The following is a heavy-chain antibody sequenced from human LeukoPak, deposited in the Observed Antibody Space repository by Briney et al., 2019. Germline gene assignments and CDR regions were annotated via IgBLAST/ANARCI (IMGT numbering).Heavy chain of an antibody. CDR2: ISYDGSNK. D-gene: IGHD5-24*01. V-gene: IGHV3-30*18. CDR1: GFTFSIYG. CDR3: AKGWDYFDY. Sequence: PGGSLRLSCAASGFTFSIYGMYWVRQAPGKGLEWVAIISYDGSNKYYADSVKGRFTISRDNSKNTLYLQMNSLRAEDTAVYYCAKGWDYFDYWGQGTLVTVSS. J-gene: IGHJ4*02.